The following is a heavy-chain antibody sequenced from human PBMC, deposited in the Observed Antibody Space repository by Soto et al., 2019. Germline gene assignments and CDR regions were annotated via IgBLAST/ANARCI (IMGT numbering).Heavy chain of an antibody. CDR3: TRRRFGVRGVTTMDV. V-gene: IGHV4-61*01. J-gene: IGHJ6*02. CDR1: GGSVSSRFYY. CDR2: IYNSVTT. D-gene: IGHD3-10*01. Sequence: SETMSLTCTVSGGSVSSRFYYYNWIRQPPGKGLEWIGYIYNSVTTNYNSSLESRVTISVDTSKNQFSLNLGSVTAADTAVYYCTRRRFGVRGVTTMDVWGPGTTVTVSS.